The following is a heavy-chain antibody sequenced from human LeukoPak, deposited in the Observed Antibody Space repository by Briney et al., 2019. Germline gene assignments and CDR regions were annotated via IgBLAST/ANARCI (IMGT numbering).Heavy chain of an antibody. CDR2: IYYSGSP. CDR3: ARSVPSLDYLFDS. CDR1: GASISSYY. Sequence: PSETLSLTCTVSGASISSYYWSWIRQPPGKGLEWIGYIYYSGSPNYNPSLKSRVTVSVDTSKNQFSLRLTSVTAADTAVYYCARSVPSLDYLFDSWGHGTLVTVSS. D-gene: IGHD4-11*01. V-gene: IGHV4-59*08. J-gene: IGHJ5*01.